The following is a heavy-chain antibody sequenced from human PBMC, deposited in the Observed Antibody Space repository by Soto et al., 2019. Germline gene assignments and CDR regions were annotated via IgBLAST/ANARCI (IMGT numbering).Heavy chain of an antibody. CDR3: ATHYRPCSGGCCSPAMDS. CDR1: GDNVFSNRAA. D-gene: IGHD2-15*01. V-gene: IGHV6-1*01. CDR2: TYYRSKWYN. J-gene: IGHJ4*02. Sequence: SPTLSLTCGISGDNVFSNRAAWNWIRQSPLRGLEWLGRTYYRSKWYNDYAVSVRSRVIMNPDTSKNQFSLQLKYVTPEYTAVYFCATHYRPCSGGCCSPAMDSWVQVTLVTV.